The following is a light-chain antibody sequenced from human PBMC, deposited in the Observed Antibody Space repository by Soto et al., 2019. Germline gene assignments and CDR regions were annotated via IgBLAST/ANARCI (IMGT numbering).Light chain of an antibody. CDR2: GAY. CDR1: QSVSSSS. Sequence: EIVLTQYPGTLSLSPGEKSTLSCMASQSVSSSSLAWYQQKPGQAPRLLIYGAYKRTTGLTDRFSGSGSGTDFTLTISGLEPEDFAVYYCQQYGGSPRTFGQGTKVEIK. CDR3: QQYGGSPRT. V-gene: IGKV3-20*01. J-gene: IGKJ1*01.